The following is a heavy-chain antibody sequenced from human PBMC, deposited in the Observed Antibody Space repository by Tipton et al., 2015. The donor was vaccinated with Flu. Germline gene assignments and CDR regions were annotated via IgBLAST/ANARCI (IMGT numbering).Heavy chain of an antibody. V-gene: IGHV3-53*01. CDR3: ASRRGGDYPYFDY. Sequence: QLVQSGGGLVQPGRSLRLSCAASGFTVSGNYMSWVRQAPGKGLEWVSVIYSGGSTYYADSVKGRFTISRDNSKLYLQMNSLRAEDTAVYYCASRRGGDYPYFDYWGQGTLVTVSS. CDR2: IYSGGST. CDR1: GFTVSGNY. J-gene: IGHJ4*02. D-gene: IGHD4-17*01.